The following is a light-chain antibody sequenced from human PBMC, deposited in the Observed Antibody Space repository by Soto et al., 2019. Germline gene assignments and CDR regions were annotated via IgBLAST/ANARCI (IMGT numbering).Light chain of an antibody. J-gene: IGKJ1*01. CDR3: QQYGNSPWT. CDR1: QSVGSSY. Sequence: EIVLTQXPGXLSLSRGEEATPPCRASQSVGSSYLAWYLQKPGQAPRLLIYGASDRATGIPDRFSGSGSGTDFTLIISRLEPEDFAVYYCQQYGNSPWTFGQGSKVDI. CDR2: GAS. V-gene: IGKV3-20*01.